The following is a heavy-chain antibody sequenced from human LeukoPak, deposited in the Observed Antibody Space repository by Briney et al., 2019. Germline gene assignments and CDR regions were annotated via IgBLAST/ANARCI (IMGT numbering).Heavy chain of an antibody. V-gene: IGHV4-59*01. CDR1: GGSISSYY. Sequence: SETLSLTCTVSGGSISSYYWSWIRQPPGKGLEWIGYIYYSGSTNYNPSLKSRVTISVDTSKNQFSLKLSSVTDADTAVYYCARDSIAAAGTYNWFDPWGQGTLVTVSS. D-gene: IGHD6-13*01. CDR3: ARDSIAAAGTYNWFDP. J-gene: IGHJ5*02. CDR2: IYYSGST.